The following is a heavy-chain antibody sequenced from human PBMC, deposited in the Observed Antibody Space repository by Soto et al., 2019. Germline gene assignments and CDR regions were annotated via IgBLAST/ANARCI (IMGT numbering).Heavy chain of an antibody. D-gene: IGHD6-6*01. V-gene: IGHV4-34*01. CDR2: INHSGST. J-gene: IGHJ4*02. Sequence: SETLSLTCAVYGGSFSGYYWSWIRQPPGKGPEWIGEINHSGSTNYNPSLKSRVTISVDTSKNQFSLKLSSVTAADTAVYYCARSEYSSSPPGFDYWGQGTLVTVSS. CDR3: ARSEYSSSPPGFDY. CDR1: GGSFSGYY.